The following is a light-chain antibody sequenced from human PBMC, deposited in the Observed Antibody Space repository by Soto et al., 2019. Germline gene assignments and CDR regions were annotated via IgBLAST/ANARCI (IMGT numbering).Light chain of an antibody. CDR3: LPYYSTCT. CDR2: KAS. J-gene: IGKJ4*02. V-gene: IGKV1-5*03. Sequence: DKQMKNDASGLAVDVGDRLGISFRASQSIISWLAWYQQKPGRAPKLLIYKASTLESGVPDRFSGSGSETDFKLAFSILQAEDAAVYSSLPYYSTCTSGDGTKVDIK. CDR1: QSIISW.